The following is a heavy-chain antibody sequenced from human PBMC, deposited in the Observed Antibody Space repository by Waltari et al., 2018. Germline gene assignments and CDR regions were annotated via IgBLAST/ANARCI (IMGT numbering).Heavy chain of an antibody. Sequence: QLQLQESGSGLVKPSQTLSLTCAVSGGSISSGGYSWSWIRQPPGKGLEWIGYIYHSGSTYYNPSLKSRVTISVDRSKNQFSLKLSSATAADTAVYYCARTVVSGVVPAASWEDYFDYWGQGTLVTVSS. CDR2: IYHSGST. CDR1: GGSISSGGYS. CDR3: ARTVVSGVVPAASWEDYFDY. J-gene: IGHJ4*02. D-gene: IGHD2-2*01. V-gene: IGHV4-30-2*01.